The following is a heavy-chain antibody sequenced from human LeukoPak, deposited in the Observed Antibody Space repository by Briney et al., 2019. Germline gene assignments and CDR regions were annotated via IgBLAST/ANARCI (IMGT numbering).Heavy chain of an antibody. CDR1: GYTFTSYG. J-gene: IGHJ5*02. V-gene: IGHV1-18*01. Sequence: ASVKVSCKASGYTFTSYGISWVRQAPGQGLEWMGWISAYNGNTNYAQKLQGRVTMTTDTSTSTAYMELRSLRSDDTAVYYCARGRLGYCSSTSCPGSWFDPWGQGTLVTVSS. CDR2: ISAYNGNT. D-gene: IGHD2-2*01. CDR3: ARGRLGYCSSTSCPGSWFDP.